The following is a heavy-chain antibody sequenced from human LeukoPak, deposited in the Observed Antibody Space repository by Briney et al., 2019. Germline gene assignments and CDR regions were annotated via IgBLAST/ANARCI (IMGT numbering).Heavy chain of an antibody. D-gene: IGHD3-10*01. V-gene: IGHV4-59*01. CDR2: IYYSGST. CDR1: GGSISSYY. J-gene: IGHJ5*02. Sequence: PSETLSLTCTVSGGSISSYYWSWIRQPPGKGLEWVGCIYYSGSTNYNPSLKSRVAISIDTSKNQFSQKLSSVTAADTAVYYCARRAYYGSDNPGFDPWGQGTLVTVSS. CDR3: ARRAYYGSDNPGFDP.